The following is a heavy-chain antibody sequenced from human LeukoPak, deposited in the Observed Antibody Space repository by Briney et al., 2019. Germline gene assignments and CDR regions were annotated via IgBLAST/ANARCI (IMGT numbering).Heavy chain of an antibody. CDR3: ARRRMGWFDP. D-gene: IGHD2-15*01. CDR1: GGSISSSSYY. V-gene: IGHV4-39*07. CDR2: IYYSGNT. Sequence: SETLSLTCTVSGGSISSSSYYCGWIRQPPGKGLEWFGSIYYSGNTYYKPSLKSRVTISVEPSKNQFSLKLSSVTAADTAVYYRARRRMGWFDPWGQGTLVTVSS. J-gene: IGHJ5*02.